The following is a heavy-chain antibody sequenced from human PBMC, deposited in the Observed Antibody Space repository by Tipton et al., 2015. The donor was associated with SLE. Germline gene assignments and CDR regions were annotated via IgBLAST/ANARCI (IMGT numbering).Heavy chain of an antibody. Sequence: SLRLSCAAPGFTFSSYSMNWVRQAPGKGLEWVSYISSSGRTIYYADSVKGRFTISRDNAKNSLYLQMNSLRAEDTAVYYCAREGGIGAFDIWGQGTMVTVSS. V-gene: IGHV3-48*04. CDR1: GFTFSSYS. D-gene: IGHD3-16*01. CDR2: ISSSGRTI. J-gene: IGHJ3*02. CDR3: AREGGIGAFDI.